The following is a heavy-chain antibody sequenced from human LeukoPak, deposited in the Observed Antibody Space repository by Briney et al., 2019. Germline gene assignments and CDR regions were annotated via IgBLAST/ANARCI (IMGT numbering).Heavy chain of an antibody. Sequence: SETLSLTCAVYGGSFSGYYWSWIRQPPGKGLEWIGEINHSGSTNYNPSLKSRVTISVDTSKNQFSLKLSSVTAADTAVYYCASIGGTVRDSWGQGTLVTVS. D-gene: IGHD4-17*01. J-gene: IGHJ4*02. CDR3: ASIGGTVRDS. V-gene: IGHV4-34*01. CDR2: INHSGST. CDR1: GGSFSGYY.